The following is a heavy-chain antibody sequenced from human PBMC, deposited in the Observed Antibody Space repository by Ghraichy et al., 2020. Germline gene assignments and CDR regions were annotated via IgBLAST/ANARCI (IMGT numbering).Heavy chain of an antibody. Sequence: GGSLRLSCAASGFTFSTDVMTWVRQAPGKGLECVSAIRGSGDSTYYADSVKGRFTISRDNSKNTLYLQMNNLRAEDTAVYYCAKTYHYDKDDYYRHFDYWGQGILVTVSS. CDR3: AKTYHYDKDDYYRHFDY. V-gene: IGHV3-23*01. CDR1: GFTFSTDV. CDR2: IRGSGDST. D-gene: IGHD3-22*01. J-gene: IGHJ4*02.